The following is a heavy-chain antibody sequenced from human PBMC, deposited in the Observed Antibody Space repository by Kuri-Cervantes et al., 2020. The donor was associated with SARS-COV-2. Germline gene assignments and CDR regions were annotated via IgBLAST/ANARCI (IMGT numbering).Heavy chain of an antibody. J-gene: IGHJ3*02. V-gene: IGHV1-18*01. Sequence: ASVKVSCKASGYTFTSYGISWVRQAPGQGLEWMGWISAYNGNTNYAQKLQGRVTITRDTSASTAYMELSSLRSEDTAVYYCAREEGRSGSYDDAFDIWGQGTMVTVSS. CDR3: AREEGRSGSYDDAFDI. D-gene: IGHD1-26*01. CDR1: GYTFTSYG. CDR2: ISAYNGNT.